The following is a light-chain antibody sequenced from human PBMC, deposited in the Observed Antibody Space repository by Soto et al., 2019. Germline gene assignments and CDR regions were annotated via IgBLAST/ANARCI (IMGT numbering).Light chain of an antibody. CDR1: SSNIGGNT. V-gene: IGLV1-44*01. CDR2: SNN. Sequence: QSVLTRSPSASGTPGQRVTISCSEGSSNIGGNTVNWYQQLPGTAPKLLIYSNNQRPSGVPDRFSGPKSGTSASLAISGLQSEDEADYYCAAWDDSLNGYVFGTGTKVTVL. J-gene: IGLJ1*01. CDR3: AAWDDSLNGYV.